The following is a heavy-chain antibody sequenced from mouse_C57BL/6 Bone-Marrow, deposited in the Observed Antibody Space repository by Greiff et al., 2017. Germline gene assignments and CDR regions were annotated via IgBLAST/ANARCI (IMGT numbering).Heavy chain of an antibody. CDR3: ARQRLGNWYFGV. CDR2: ISSGGSYT. Sequence: EVKLMESGGDLVKPGGSLKLSCAASGFTFSSYGMSWVRQTPDKRLEWVATISSGGSYTYYPDSVKGRVTISRDNAKNTLYLHMSSLKSEDTAMYFCARQRLGNWYFGVWGTGTTVTVSS. V-gene: IGHV5-6*01. CDR1: GFTFSSYG. J-gene: IGHJ1*03.